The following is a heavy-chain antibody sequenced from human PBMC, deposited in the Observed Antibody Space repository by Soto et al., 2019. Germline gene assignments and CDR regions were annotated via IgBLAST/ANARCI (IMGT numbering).Heavy chain of an antibody. CDR1: GGSITSGDYY. CDR2: INHSGST. CDR3: ARLEYSSENWYFDL. D-gene: IGHD3-3*01. V-gene: IGHV4-30-4*01. Sequence: SQTMSLTCPVSGGSITSGDYYWSWIRKPPGKGLEWIGYINHSGSTNYNPSLKSRVTISVDTSKNQFSLKLSSVTAADTAVYYCARLEYSSENWYFDLWGRGTLVTVSS. J-gene: IGHJ2*01.